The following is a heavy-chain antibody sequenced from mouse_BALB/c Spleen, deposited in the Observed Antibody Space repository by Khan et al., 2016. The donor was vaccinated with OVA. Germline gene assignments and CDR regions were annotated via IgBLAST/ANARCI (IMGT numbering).Heavy chain of an antibody. CDR1: GYTFVNYW. V-gene: IGHV1-7*01. CDR2: INPSIAYT. CDR3: ARRGLRWDFDY. Sequence: QVQLQQSGAELAKPGASVKMSCKASGYTFVNYWILWVRQRPGQGLEWIGYINPSIAYTDNNQNFKDKATLTADKSSSTAYMQLTSLPSEDSAVDCCARRGLRWDFDYWGQGTTLTVSS. J-gene: IGHJ2*01. D-gene: IGHD1-1*01.